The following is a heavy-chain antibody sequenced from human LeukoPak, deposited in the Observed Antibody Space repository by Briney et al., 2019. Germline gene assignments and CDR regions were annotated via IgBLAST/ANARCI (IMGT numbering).Heavy chain of an antibody. CDR3: TTDIARAFDI. J-gene: IGHJ3*02. V-gene: IGHV3-15*01. CDR1: GFTFSNAW. D-gene: IGHD3-16*02. Sequence: GGSLRLSCAASGFTFSNAWMSWVRQAPGKGLEWVVRIKSKTDGGTTDYAAPVKGRFTISRDDSKNTLYLQMNSLKTEDTAVYYCTTDIARAFDIWGQGTMVTVSS. CDR2: IKSKTDGGTT.